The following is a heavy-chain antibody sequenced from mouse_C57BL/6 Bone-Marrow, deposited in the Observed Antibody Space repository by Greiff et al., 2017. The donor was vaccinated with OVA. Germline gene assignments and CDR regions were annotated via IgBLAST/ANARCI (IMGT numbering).Heavy chain of an antibody. CDR1: GYTFTSYW. CDR3: ARDWHYGSLDY. D-gene: IGHD1-1*01. CDR2: IDPSDSYT. J-gene: IGHJ2*01. Sequence: QVQLQQPGAELVRPGTSVKLSCKASGYTFTSYWMHWVKQRPGQGLEWIGVIDPSDSYTNYNQKFKGQATLTVDTSSSTAYMQLSSLASEDSAVYYSARDWHYGSLDYWGQGTTLTVSS. V-gene: IGHV1-59*01.